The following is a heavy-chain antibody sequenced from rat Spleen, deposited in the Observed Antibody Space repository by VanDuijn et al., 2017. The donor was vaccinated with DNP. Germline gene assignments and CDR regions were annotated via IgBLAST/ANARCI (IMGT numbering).Heavy chain of an antibody. D-gene: IGHD1-2*01. V-gene: IGHV2-30*01. CDR3: ARGGSYVYRFAMDA. CDR2: IGTGGTT. Sequence: QVQLKESGPGLVQPSQTLSLACTVSGFSLTSHHVHWVRQPSGKGLEWMGIIGTGGTTEYNPILKSRLSISRDTSKSQVFLRMNSLRSDDMATYYCARGGSYVYRFAMDAWGQGTSVTVSS. CDR1: GFSLTSHH. J-gene: IGHJ4*01.